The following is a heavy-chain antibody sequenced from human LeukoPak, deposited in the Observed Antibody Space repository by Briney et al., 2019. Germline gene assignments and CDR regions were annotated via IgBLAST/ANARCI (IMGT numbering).Heavy chain of an antibody. D-gene: IGHD6-13*01. J-gene: IGHJ6*03. CDR3: AREGGNSWYDINYYYYYMDV. CDR1: GYTFTGYY. CDR2: INPNSGGT. V-gene: IGHV1-2*06. Sequence: ASVKVSCKASGYTFTGYYMHWVRQAPGQGLEWMGRINPNSGGTNYAQKFQGRVTMTRDTSISTAYMELSRLRSDDTAVYYCAREGGNSWYDINYYYYYMDVWGKGTTVTVSS.